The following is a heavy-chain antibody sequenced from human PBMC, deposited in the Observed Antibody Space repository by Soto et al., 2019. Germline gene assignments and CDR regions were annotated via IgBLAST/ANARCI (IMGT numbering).Heavy chain of an antibody. J-gene: IGHJ6*02. V-gene: IGHV3-66*01. CDR3: ARTPVVNTDTGVRPDFSAWRPYGMDV. D-gene: IGHD3-3*01. CDR1: GFTVSSNY. Sequence: GGSLRLSCAASGFTVSSNYMSWVRQAPGKGLEWVSVIYSGGSTYYADSVKGRFTISRDNSKNTLYLQMNSLRAEDTAVYYCARTPVVNTDTGVRPDFSAWRPYGMDVWGQGTTVTVSS. CDR2: IYSGGST.